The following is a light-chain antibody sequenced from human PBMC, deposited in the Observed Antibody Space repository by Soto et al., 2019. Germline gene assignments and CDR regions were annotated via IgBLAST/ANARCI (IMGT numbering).Light chain of an antibody. J-gene: IGLJ1*01. CDR2: DVT. CDR1: SSDVGGFEY. V-gene: IGLV2-14*01. CDR3: GSITRSSTSV. Sequence: QSVLSQPASVSGSPGQSITISCTGTSSDVGGFEYVSWYQHQPGKAPKLIIYDVTKRPSGVPNRFSGSKSGNTASLTISGIQAEDEGDYYCGSITRSSTSVFGTGTKLTVL.